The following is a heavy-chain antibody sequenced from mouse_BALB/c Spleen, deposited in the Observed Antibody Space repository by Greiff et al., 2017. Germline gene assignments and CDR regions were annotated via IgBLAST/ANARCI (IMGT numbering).Heavy chain of an antibody. CDR1: GYTFTDYW. Sequence: QVQLQQPGAELVMPGASVKMSCKASGYTFTDYWMHWVKQRPGQGLEWIGAIDTSDSYTSYNQKFKGKATLTVDESSSTAYMQLSSLTSEDSAVYYCARGDVWGAGTTVTVSS. CDR3: ARGDV. J-gene: IGHJ1*01. CDR2: IDTSDSYT. V-gene: IGHV1-69*01.